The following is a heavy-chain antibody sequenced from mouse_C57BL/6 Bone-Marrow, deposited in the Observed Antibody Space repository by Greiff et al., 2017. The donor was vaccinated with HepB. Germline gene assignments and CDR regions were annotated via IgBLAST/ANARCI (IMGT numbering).Heavy chain of an antibody. D-gene: IGHD1-1*01. J-gene: IGHJ3*01. CDR3: ARAGYYCGRSPAWFAY. CDR2: ISSGSSTI. CDR1: GFTFSDYG. Sequence: EVKLMESGGGLVKPGGSLKLSCAASGFTFSDYGMHWVRQAPEKGLEWVAYISSGSSTIYYADTVKGRITISRDNAKNTLFLQMTSLRSEDTAMYYCARAGYYCGRSPAWFAYWGQGTLVTVSA. V-gene: IGHV5-17*01.